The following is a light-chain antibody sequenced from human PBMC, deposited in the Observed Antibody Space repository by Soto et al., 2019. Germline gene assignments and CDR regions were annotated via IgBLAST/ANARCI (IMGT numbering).Light chain of an antibody. CDR1: QSISTS. CDR2: DAS. Sequence: IQMTQSPSTLSASVGDRLTITCRASQSISTSLAWYQQKPGKAPKLVIFDASTLANGVSSRFSGSGSGTEFFLTISSLQPADFATDYCQEYDTFRFTFVQGPQLEIK. V-gene: IGKV1-5*01. CDR3: QEYDTFRFT. J-gene: IGKJ2*01.